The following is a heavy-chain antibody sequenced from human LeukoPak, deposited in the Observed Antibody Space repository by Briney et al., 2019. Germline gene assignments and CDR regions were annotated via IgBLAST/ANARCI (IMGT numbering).Heavy chain of an antibody. Sequence: GGSLRLSCTSPGFTFGDYAMSWFRQAPGKGLEWVGFIRSKAYDGTTEYAASVKGRFTISRDDSKSIAYLQMNSLKTEDTAIYYCTRGRSGSRSSHYFDYWGQGTLVTVSS. CDR1: GFTFGDYA. V-gene: IGHV3-49*03. J-gene: IGHJ4*02. D-gene: IGHD6-6*01. CDR3: TRGRSGSRSSHYFDY. CDR2: IRSKAYDGTT.